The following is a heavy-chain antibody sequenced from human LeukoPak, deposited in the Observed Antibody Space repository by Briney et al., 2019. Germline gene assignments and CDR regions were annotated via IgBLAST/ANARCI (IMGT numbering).Heavy chain of an antibody. J-gene: IGHJ6*03. Sequence: SETLSLTCTVSGGSISSYYWSWIRQPAGKGLEWIGRIYSSGSANHNPSLKSRVTMSVDTSKNQFSLKLYSVTAADTAVYYCASSEVVPYYMDVWGKGTTVTVSS. CDR3: ASSEVVPYYMDV. CDR2: IYSSGSA. V-gene: IGHV4-4*07. D-gene: IGHD3-22*01. CDR1: GGSISSYY.